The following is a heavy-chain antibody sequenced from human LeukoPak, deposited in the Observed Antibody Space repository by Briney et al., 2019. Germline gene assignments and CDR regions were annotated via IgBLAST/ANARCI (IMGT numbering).Heavy chain of an antibody. Sequence: PSETLSLTCAVYGTSFSTYYWNWVRQTPGKGLEWIGEINHSGSVNYNPSLKSRVTISVDTSKNQFSLNVTSLTAADTAVYYCAKSGTRSSWSPRVKTYFDYWGQGTLVTVSS. CDR1: GTSFSTYY. V-gene: IGHV4-34*01. J-gene: IGHJ4*02. CDR2: INHSGSV. CDR3: AKSGTRSSWSPRVKTYFDY. D-gene: IGHD6-13*01.